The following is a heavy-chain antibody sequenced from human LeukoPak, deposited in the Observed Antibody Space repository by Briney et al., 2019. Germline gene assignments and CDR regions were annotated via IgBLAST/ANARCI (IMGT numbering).Heavy chain of an antibody. CDR2: INPSGGST. J-gene: IGHJ4*02. D-gene: IGHD3-22*01. Sequence: ASVTVSCKASGYTFTSYYMHWVRQAPGQGLEWMGLINPSGGSTSYAQKFQGRVTMTRDTSTSTVYMELSSLRSEDTAVYYCARQAINYYDSSGYYDYWGQGTLVTVSS. V-gene: IGHV1-46*01. CDR3: ARQAINYYDSSGYYDY. CDR1: GYTFTSYY.